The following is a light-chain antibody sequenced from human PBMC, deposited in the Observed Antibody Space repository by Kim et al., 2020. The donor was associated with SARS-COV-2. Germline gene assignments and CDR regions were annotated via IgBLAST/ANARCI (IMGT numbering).Light chain of an antibody. Sequence: GQSVTVSCSGRDSNIGSNTVSWFQHVPGKAPKLIIHTNTQRPSGVPDRFSASKSGTSASLAISGLQSEDEAEYYCSARDDTLNGWVFGGGTKVTVL. J-gene: IGLJ3*02. V-gene: IGLV1-44*01. CDR1: DSNIGSNT. CDR2: TNT. CDR3: SARDDTLNGWV.